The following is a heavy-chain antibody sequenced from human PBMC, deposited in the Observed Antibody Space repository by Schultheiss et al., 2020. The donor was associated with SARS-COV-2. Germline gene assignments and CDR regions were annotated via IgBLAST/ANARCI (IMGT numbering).Heavy chain of an antibody. J-gene: IGHJ4*02. CDR1: GFTLSVPY. V-gene: IGHV3-72*01. Sequence: GESLKISCAASGFTLSVPYMDWVRQAPGKGLEWVGRSRNKAKGYTTDYAASVKGRFTISRDDSKNTLYLQMNSLKTEDTAVYYCTTDYGGNSAFDYWGQGTLVTVSS. CDR2: SRNKAKGYTT. D-gene: IGHD4-23*01. CDR3: TTDYGGNSAFDY.